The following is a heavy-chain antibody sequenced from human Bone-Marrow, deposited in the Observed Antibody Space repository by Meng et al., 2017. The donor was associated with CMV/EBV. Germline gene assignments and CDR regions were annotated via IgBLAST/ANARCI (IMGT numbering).Heavy chain of an antibody. V-gene: IGHV3-13*01. J-gene: IGHJ6*02. Sequence: GGSLRLSCAASGFTFSSYDMHWVRQATGKGLEWVSAIGTAGDTYYPGSVKGRFTISRDNAKNTLYLQMNSLRAEDTAVYYCARSRAEATNYYYYYGLDVWGQGTTVTVSS. D-gene: IGHD5-12*01. CDR3: ARSRAEATNYYYYYGLDV. CDR2: IGTAGDT. CDR1: GFTFSSYD.